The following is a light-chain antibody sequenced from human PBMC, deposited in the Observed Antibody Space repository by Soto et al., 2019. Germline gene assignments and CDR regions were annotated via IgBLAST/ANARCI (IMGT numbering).Light chain of an antibody. CDR3: CSYAGSYSLI. J-gene: IGLJ2*01. V-gene: IGLV2-11*01. Sequence: QSALTQPRSVSGSPGQSVTISCTGTISDVGAYNYVSWYQHHRGKSPRLMIHDVSKQHSGIPDRFSGSKSGDTASLIISGLQADDEADYYFCSYAGSYSLIFGGGTKLTVL. CDR1: ISDVGAYNY. CDR2: DVS.